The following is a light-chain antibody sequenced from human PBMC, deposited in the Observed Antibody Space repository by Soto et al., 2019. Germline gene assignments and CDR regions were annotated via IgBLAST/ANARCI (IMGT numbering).Light chain of an antibody. CDR2: EDN. V-gene: IGLV6-57*01. J-gene: IGLJ3*02. Sequence: NFMLTQPHSVSESPGKTVIISCTRRSGRLASNYVQWYQQRPGSSPTTVIYEDNQRPSGVPDRFSGSIDSSSNSASLTNSGLETEDEADYYCQSYDATNQVFGGGTKLTVL. CDR3: QSYDATNQV. CDR1: SGRLASNY.